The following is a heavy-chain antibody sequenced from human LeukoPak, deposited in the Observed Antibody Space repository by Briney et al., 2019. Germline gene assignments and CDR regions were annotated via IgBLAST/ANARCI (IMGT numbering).Heavy chain of an antibody. CDR1: GYSISSGYY. J-gene: IGHJ4*02. Sequence: SETLSLTCTVSGYSISSGYYWGWIRQPPVKGLEWIGSIYHSGSTYYNPSLKSRVTISVDTSKNQFSLKLSSVTAADTAVYYCARVRFLEVLARGGFDYWGQGTLVTVSS. D-gene: IGHD3-3*01. CDR3: ARVRFLEVLARGGFDY. CDR2: IYHSGST. V-gene: IGHV4-38-2*02.